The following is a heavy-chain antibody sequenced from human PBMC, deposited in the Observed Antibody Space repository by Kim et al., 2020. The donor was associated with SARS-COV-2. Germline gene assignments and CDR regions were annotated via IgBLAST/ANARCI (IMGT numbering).Heavy chain of an antibody. CDR3: ARQDDYGDYVDY. Sequence: NDSPSFQGNVTISADKSISTAYLQWSSLKASDTAMYYCARQDDYGDYVDYWGQGTLVTVSS. D-gene: IGHD4-17*01. J-gene: IGHJ4*02. V-gene: IGHV5-10-1*01.